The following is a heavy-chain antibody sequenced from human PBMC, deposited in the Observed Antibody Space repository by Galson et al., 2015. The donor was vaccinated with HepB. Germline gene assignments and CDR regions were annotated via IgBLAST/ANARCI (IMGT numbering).Heavy chain of an antibody. CDR2: ISYEGSDK. J-gene: IGHJ6*03. CDR3: ARGSTIFGVADYMDV. V-gene: IGHV3-30*03. Sequence: SLRLSCAASGFTFSSSAMHWVRQAPGKGLEWLAVISYEGSDKYYVDSVKGRFTSSRDNSKNTVYLQMNSLRAEDTAVYYCARGSTIFGVADYMDVWGKGTTVTVSS. CDR1: GFTFSSSA. D-gene: IGHD3-3*01.